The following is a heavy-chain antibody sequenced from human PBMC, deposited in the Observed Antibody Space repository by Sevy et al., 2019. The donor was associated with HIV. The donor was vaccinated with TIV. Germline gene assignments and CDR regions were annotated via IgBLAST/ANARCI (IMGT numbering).Heavy chain of an antibody. CDR3: AKGGGGHYDPDEIGYYFYYYNMDV. CDR2: ISGSGTRT. J-gene: IGHJ6*03. V-gene: IGHV3-23*01. Sequence: GGSLRLSCAVSGFSFDSYGMTWVRQAPGKGLEWVSGISGSGTRTYYADSVKGRFIIYRDNSKNTLYLQMNSLRSEDRAIYYCAKGGGGHYDPDEIGYYFYYYNMDVWGKGTTVTVSS. CDR1: GFSFDSYG. D-gene: IGHD3-22*01.